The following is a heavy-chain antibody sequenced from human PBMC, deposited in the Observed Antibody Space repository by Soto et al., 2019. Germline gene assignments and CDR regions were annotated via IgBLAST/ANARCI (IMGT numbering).Heavy chain of an antibody. D-gene: IGHD4-17*01. CDR1: GFTFSLYW. CDR3: ERGGGRLRCPEE. CDR2: IKQDGTDT. V-gene: IGHV3-7*01. Sequence: EVQLVESGGGLVQPGGSLRLSCVTSGFTFSLYWMTWVRQAPGKGLECVATIKQDGTDTYYVDSVKGRFTISRDNAKNSLYLQMNSLRVEDTAVYYCERGGGRLRCPEEWGQGTLVTVSS. J-gene: IGHJ4*02.